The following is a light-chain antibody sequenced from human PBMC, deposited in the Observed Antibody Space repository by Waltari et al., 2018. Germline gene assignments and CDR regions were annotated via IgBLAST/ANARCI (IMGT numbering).Light chain of an antibody. V-gene: IGLV2-11*01. Sequence: QAALTQPPSVSGSPGQSVTISCTGTSSDIGGYNYVSWYQQHPGKAPKLMSYDVSKRPSGVSDRFSGSKSGNTASLTISGLQAEDEADYYCSSYAGSNTDVFGSGTKLTVL. CDR1: SSDIGGYNY. J-gene: IGLJ6*01. CDR2: DVS. CDR3: SSYAGSNTDV.